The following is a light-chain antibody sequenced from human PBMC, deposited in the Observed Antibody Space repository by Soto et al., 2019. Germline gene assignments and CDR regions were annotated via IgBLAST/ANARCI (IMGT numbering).Light chain of an antibody. CDR2: GAS. CDR1: QSISTY. CDR3: QQSHSGKT. Sequence: DIQMTQSPSSLSASVGDRVTISCRASQSISTYLNWYQQKPGKAPKVLIYGASSLPSGVPSRFSGSGSETDFTLIISRLQPDDFATYYCQQSHSGKTFGQGTKVEFK. V-gene: IGKV1-39*01. J-gene: IGKJ1*01.